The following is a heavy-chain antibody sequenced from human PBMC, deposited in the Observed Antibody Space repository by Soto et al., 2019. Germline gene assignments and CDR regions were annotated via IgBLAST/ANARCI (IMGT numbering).Heavy chain of an antibody. Sequence: QLQLQESGPGLVKPSETLSLTCTVSGGSISSSNYFWGLILQPPGKGLEWIGTIYYSWTTYYNTSLRSRVTISVDTSKNQCSLKLSSVTAADTAVYDCARDIGGQLFADWGQGTLVTVSS. J-gene: IGHJ4*02. CDR1: GGSISSSNYF. CDR3: ARDIGGQLFAD. D-gene: IGHD1-26*01. CDR2: IYYSWTT. V-gene: IGHV4-39*02.